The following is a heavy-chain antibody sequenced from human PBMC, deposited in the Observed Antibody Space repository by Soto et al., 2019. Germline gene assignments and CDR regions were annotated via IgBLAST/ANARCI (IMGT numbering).Heavy chain of an antibody. CDR3: ARAQQQLVYYYYGMDV. Sequence: PGGSLRLSCATSGFTFSSYGMHWVRQAPGKGLEWVAVIWYDGSNKYYADSVKGRFTISRDNSKNTLYLQMNSLRAEDTAVYYCARAQQQLVYYYYGMDVWGQGTTVTVSS. CDR1: GFTFSSYG. CDR2: IWYDGSNK. V-gene: IGHV3-33*01. J-gene: IGHJ6*02. D-gene: IGHD6-13*01.